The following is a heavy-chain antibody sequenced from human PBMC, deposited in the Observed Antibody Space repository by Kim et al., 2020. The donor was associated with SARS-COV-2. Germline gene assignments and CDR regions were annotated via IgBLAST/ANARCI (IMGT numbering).Heavy chain of an antibody. J-gene: IGHJ4*02. CDR3: ARPASAAIWPFDY. D-gene: IGHD2-2*01. V-gene: IGHV3-49*02. Sequence: YAASLKGRFTISREHSKRSPYLQMNSLTANDTAMYYCARPASAAIWPFDYWGRGTLVTVSS.